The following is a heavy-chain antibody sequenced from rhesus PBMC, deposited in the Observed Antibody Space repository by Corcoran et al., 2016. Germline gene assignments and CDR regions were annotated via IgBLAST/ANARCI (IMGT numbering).Heavy chain of an antibody. J-gene: IGHJ6*01. CDR3: ASCPTGVIIMRGDYGLDS. V-gene: IGHV4S7*01. CDR2: IHGSSGST. D-gene: IGHD3-34*01. Sequence: QVQLQESGPAVVKPSETLSLTCAVSGGSTSRGYDCSWLRQSPGKGRGGVGYIHGSSGSTNYNTSLKSRVTISKDTSKNHFSLKLSSMTTADTAVYYCASCPTGVIIMRGDYGLDSWGQGVVVTVSS. CDR1: GGSTSRGYD.